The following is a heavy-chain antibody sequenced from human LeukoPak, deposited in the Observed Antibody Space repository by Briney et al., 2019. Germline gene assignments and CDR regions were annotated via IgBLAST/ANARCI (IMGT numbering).Heavy chain of an antibody. D-gene: IGHD4-17*01. V-gene: IGHV4-4*07. J-gene: IGHJ4*02. Sequence: SETLSLTCTVSGGSISSYYWIWIRQPAGKGLEWIGRIDTSGSTNFNSSLRSRVTMSVDMSKNQFSLQLTSVTAADTAVYYCARRAGDAYFFDYWGQGTLVTVSS. CDR1: GGSISSYY. CDR3: ARRAGDAYFFDY. CDR2: IDTSGST.